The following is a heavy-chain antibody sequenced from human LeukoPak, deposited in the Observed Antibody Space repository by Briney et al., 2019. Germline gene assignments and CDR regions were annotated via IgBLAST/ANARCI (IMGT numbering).Heavy chain of an antibody. J-gene: IGHJ4*02. V-gene: IGHV1-18*01. Sequence: ASVKVSCRASGYTFTNSGINWVRQAPGQGLEWMGWISAYKGNANYAPKPQGRVTLTTDTSTSTAFMELSSLRSDDTAVYYCARSAYYYDTSAYADDFDSWGQGTLVTVSS. D-gene: IGHD3-22*01. CDR1: GYTFTNSG. CDR3: ARSAYYYDTSAYADDFDS. CDR2: ISAYKGNA.